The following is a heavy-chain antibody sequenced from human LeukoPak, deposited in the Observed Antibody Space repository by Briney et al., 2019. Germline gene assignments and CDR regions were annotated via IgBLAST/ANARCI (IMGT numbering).Heavy chain of an antibody. CDR2: IIPIFGTA. CDR3: ARDRDFWSGQTNDAFDI. V-gene: IGHV1-69*13. CDR1: GGTFSSYA. Sequence: ASVKVSCKASGGTFSSYAISWVRQAPGQGLEWMGGIIPIFGTANYAQKFQGRVTITADESTSTAYMELSSLGSEGTAVYYCARDRDFWSGQTNDAFDIWGQGTMVTVSS. J-gene: IGHJ3*02. D-gene: IGHD3-3*01.